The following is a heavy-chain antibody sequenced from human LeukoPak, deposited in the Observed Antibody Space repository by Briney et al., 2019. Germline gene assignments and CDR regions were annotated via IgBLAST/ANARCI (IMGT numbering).Heavy chain of an antibody. V-gene: IGHV4-39*01. D-gene: IGHD3-22*01. CDR2: FYYSGNT. J-gene: IGHJ4*02. Sequence: PSEILSLTCTVSGGSISSGNYYWGWIRQPPGKGLEWIGTFYYSGNTYYNPSLKSRVTISVDTSKNQFSLKLSSVTAADTAVYFCARYKTSDSSFDYWGQGTLVTVSS. CDR1: GGSISSGNYY. CDR3: ARYKTSDSSFDY.